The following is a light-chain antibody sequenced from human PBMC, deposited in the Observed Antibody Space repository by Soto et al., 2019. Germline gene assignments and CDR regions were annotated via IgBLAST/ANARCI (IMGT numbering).Light chain of an antibody. Sequence: DIQVTQSPSTLSASVGDRVIIACRASQTADKWVAWYQQKPGKAPNVLIYDASRLESGVPSRFSGSGSGTLFTLTISNLQPDDFATYFCQQLSHYPYTFGQGTKLEI. CDR3: QQLSHYPYT. CDR1: QTADKW. J-gene: IGKJ2*01. V-gene: IGKV1-5*01. CDR2: DAS.